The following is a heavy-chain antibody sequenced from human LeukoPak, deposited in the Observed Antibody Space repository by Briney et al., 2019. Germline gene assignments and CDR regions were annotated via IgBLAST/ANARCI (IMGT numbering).Heavy chain of an antibody. Sequence: SETLSLTCTVSGGPISSSSYCWGWIRQPPGKGLEWIGSIYYSGSTYYNPSLKSRVTISVDTSKNQFSLKLSSVTAADTAVYYCARLGLRFLEWLSRGVYWGQGTLVTVSS. CDR2: IYYSGST. J-gene: IGHJ4*02. CDR3: ARLGLRFLEWLSRGVY. V-gene: IGHV4-39*01. D-gene: IGHD3-3*01. CDR1: GGPISSSSYC.